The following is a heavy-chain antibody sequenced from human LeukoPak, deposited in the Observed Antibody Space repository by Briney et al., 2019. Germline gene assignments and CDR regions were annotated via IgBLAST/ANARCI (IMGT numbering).Heavy chain of an antibody. D-gene: IGHD3-10*01. Sequence: PGGSLRLSCAASGFTFSSYSMNWVRQAPGKGLEWVSSISSSSSYIYYVDSVKGRFTISRDNAKNSLYLQMNSLRAEDTAVYYCARDLEGSGSYSYWGQGTLVTVSS. CDR2: ISSSSSYI. CDR3: ARDLEGSGSYSY. V-gene: IGHV3-21*01. J-gene: IGHJ4*02. CDR1: GFTFSSYS.